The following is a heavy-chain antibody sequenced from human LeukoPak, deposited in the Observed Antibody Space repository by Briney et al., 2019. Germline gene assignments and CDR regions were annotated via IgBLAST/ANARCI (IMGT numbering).Heavy chain of an antibody. CDR2: IKSKTDGGTT. CDR3: TTRYCSGGRCGY. V-gene: IGHV3-15*01. Sequence: KSGGSLRLSCAASGFTFSNAWMNWVRQAPGKGLEWVGRIKSKTDGGTTDYAAPVKGRFTISRDDSKTTLYLQMNSLKTEDTAVYYCTTRYCSGGRCGYWGQGTLVTVSS. D-gene: IGHD2-15*01. J-gene: IGHJ4*02. CDR1: GFTFSNAW.